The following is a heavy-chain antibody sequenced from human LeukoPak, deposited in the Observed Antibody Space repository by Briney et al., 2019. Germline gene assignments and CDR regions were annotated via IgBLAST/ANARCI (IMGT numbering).Heavy chain of an antibody. J-gene: IGHJ4*02. D-gene: IGHD5-18*01. CDR2: ISYDGSNK. CDR3: AKDITAMDAAGKDY. V-gene: IGHV3-30*18. Sequence: PGRSLRLSCAASGFTFSSYGMHWVRQAPGKGLEWVAVISYDGSNKYYADSVKGRFTISRDNSKNTLYLQMNSLRAEDTAVYYCAKDITAMDAAGKDYWGQGTLVTVSS. CDR1: GFTFSSYG.